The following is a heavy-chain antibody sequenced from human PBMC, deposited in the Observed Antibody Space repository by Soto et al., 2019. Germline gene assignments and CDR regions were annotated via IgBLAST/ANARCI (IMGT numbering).Heavy chain of an antibody. CDR1: GGSIDNSTYY. D-gene: IGHD6-19*01. CDR3: VSINAGGWYYFDY. Sequence: SETLSLTCAVSGGSIDNSTYYWGWIRQPPGKGLEWIGSVYYSGSSYYSPSLKSRVTMSVDSSKNHFSLILDSVTAADTAVYYCVSINAGGWYYFDYWGQGILVTVSS. V-gene: IGHV4-39*02. J-gene: IGHJ4*02. CDR2: VYYSGSS.